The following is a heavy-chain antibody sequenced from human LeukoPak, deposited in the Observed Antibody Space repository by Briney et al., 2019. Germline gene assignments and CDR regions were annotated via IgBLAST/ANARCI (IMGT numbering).Heavy chain of an antibody. D-gene: IGHD5-18*01. CDR2: ITASGGNT. CDR3: AKGNGYSYGRYYFDY. J-gene: IGHJ4*02. CDR1: GLTFSSYA. V-gene: IGHV3-23*01. Sequence: GGSPRLSCAASGLTFSSYAMGSVRQTPGKELEWVSAITASGGNTYYADSVKGRFTISRDNSKNTLYLQVNSLRAEDTAVYYCAKGNGYSYGRYYFDYWGQGTLVTVSS.